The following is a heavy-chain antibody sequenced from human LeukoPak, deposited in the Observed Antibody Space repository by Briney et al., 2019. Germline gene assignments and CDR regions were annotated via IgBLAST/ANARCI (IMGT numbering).Heavy chain of an antibody. V-gene: IGHV4-59*01. Sequence: PSETLSLTCTVSGGSISSYYWSWIRQPPGKGLEWIGYIYYSGSTNYNPSLKSRVTISVDTSKNQFSLKLNSVSAADTAVYYCAREEYFDWLPIDYWGQGTLVTVSS. D-gene: IGHD3-9*01. CDR3: AREEYFDWLPIDY. CDR1: GGSISSYY. J-gene: IGHJ4*02. CDR2: IYYSGST.